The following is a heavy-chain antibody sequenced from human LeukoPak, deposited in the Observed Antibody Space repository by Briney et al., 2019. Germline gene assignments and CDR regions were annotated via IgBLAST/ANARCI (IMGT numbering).Heavy chain of an antibody. D-gene: IGHD3-10*01. CDR3: AFYYHGTRRFDP. CDR2: IKSKTDGGTT. J-gene: IGHJ5*02. CDR1: GFTFSNAW. Sequence: GSLRLSCAASGFTFSNAWMSWVRQAPGKGLEWVGRIKSKTDGGTTDYAAPVKGRFTISRDDSKNTLYLQMNSLKTEDTAVYYCAFYYHGTRRFDPWGQGTLVTVSS. V-gene: IGHV3-15*01.